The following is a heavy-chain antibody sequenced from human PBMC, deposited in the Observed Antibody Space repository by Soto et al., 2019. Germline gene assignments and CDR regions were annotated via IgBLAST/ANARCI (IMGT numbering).Heavy chain of an antibody. J-gene: IGHJ6*02. CDR3: ARDGAGTIYYYYGMDV. CDR2: ISSSSSYI. Sequence: VGSLRLSCAASGFTFSSYSMNWVRQAPGKGLEWVSSISSSSSYIYYADSVKGRFTISRDNAKNSLYLQMNSLRAEDTAVYYCARDGAGTIYYYYGMDVWGQGTTVTVSS. CDR1: GFTFSSYS. V-gene: IGHV3-21*01. D-gene: IGHD6-19*01.